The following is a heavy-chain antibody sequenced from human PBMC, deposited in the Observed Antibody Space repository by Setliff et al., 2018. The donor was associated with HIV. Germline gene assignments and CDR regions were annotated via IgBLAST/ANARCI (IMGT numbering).Heavy chain of an antibody. D-gene: IGHD3-3*01. Sequence: ASVKVSCKTSGYTFTSHAMHWVRQAPGQRLEWMGWINAGNGNTKYSQKFQGRVTITRDTSASTAYMELSSLRSEDTAVYYCAREIRNYDFWSGYWEDHYFDSWGQGTLVTV. J-gene: IGHJ4*02. CDR1: GYTFTSHA. CDR2: INAGNGNT. CDR3: AREIRNYDFWSGYWEDHYFDS. V-gene: IGHV1-3*01.